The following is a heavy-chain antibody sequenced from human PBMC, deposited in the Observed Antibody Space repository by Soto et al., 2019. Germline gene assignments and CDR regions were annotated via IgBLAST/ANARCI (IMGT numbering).Heavy chain of an antibody. CDR3: AKLEGLATISYYFDF. D-gene: IGHD3-9*01. J-gene: IGHJ4*02. CDR1: DDSINSDKYY. CDR2: IYYRGNA. V-gene: IGHV4-39*01. Sequence: SETLSLTCSVSDDSINSDKYYWGWIRQPPGKGLEWIGSIYYRGNAYYNPSLQTQVTISLDKSKSQFSLKLNSVTAADSAVYFCAKLEGLATISYYFDFWGPGALVTVSS.